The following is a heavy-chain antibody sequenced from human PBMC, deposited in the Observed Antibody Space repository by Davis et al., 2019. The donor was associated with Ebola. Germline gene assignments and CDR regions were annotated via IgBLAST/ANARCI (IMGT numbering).Heavy chain of an antibody. CDR2: IYYSGST. J-gene: IGHJ4*02. Sequence: PSETLSLTCTVSGGSISSSSFYWGWIRQPPGKGLEWIGYIYYSGSTNYNPSLKSRVTISVDTSKNQFSLKLSSVTAADTAVYYCARVGIVGATTPGDYWGQGTLVTVSS. V-gene: IGHV4-61*05. CDR1: GGSISSSSFY. D-gene: IGHD1-26*01. CDR3: ARVGIVGATTPGDY.